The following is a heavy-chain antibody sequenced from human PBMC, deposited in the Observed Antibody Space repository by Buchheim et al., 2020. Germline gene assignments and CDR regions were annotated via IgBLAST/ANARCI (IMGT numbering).Heavy chain of an antibody. CDR1: GFTFNTYG. Sequence: QVHLVESGGGVVQPGRSLRLSCAASGFTFNTYGMHWVRQAPGKGLEWVAVISDTNNEYYADSVKGRFTISRENAKNSLYLQMNSLRAGDTAVYYCARGGGYCSSTSCYQWFDPWGQGTL. CDR2: ISDTNNE. CDR3: ARGGGYCSSTSCYQWFDP. D-gene: IGHD2-2*01. J-gene: IGHJ5*02. V-gene: IGHV3-30*14.